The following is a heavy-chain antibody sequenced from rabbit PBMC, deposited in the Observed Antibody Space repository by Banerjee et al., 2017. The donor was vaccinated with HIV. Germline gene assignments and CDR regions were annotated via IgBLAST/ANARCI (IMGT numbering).Heavy chain of an antibody. CDR2: IVTSTGST. D-gene: IGHD2-1*01. V-gene: IGHV1S43*01. CDR3: ATYNDYDGDFNF. CDR1: GFDLSGYYY. Sequence: QLEESGGGLVKPEGSLTLTCKASGFDLSGYYYMCWVRQAPGKGLELIACIVTSTGSTWYASWVNGRFTISRSTSLNTVDLKMTSLTAADTATYFCATYNDYDGDFNFWGQGTLVTVS. J-gene: IGHJ4*01.